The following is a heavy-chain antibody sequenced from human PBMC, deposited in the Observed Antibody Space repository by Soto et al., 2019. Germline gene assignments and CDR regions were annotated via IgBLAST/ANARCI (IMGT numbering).Heavy chain of an antibody. CDR3: ASHSGSYLRDY. CDR1: GDSISSSNW. V-gene: IGHV4-4*02. D-gene: IGHD1-26*01. CDR2: IYHSGST. J-gene: IGHJ4*02. Sequence: QVQLQESGPGLVKPSGTLSLTCAVSGDSISSSNWWSWVRQAPGKVLEWIGEIYHSGSTNYNPSPKSRVPISVDKSKNPFSLTLNSVTAADTAVYYCASHSGSYLRDYWGQGTLVTVSS.